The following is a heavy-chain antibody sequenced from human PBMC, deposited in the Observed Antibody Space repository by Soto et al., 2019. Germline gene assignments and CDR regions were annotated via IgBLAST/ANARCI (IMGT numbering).Heavy chain of an antibody. CDR3: ARRYGGNFDY. CDR1: GGSISSYD. J-gene: IGHJ4*02. V-gene: IGHV4-59*01. D-gene: IGHD1-26*01. Sequence: PSETLSLTCTVSGGSISSYDLSWIRQPPGKGLEWIGYIYYSGSTNYNPSLKSRVTISVDTSKNQFSLKLTSVTAADTAVYYCARRYGGNFDYWGKGTLVTVSS. CDR2: IYYSGST.